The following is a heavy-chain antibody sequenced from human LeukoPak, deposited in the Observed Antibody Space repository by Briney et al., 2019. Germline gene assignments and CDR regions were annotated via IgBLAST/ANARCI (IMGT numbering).Heavy chain of an antibody. V-gene: IGHV4-39*01. CDR2: VYYGGST. J-gene: IGHJ4*02. Sequence: SDTLSLTCTVSGGSNSSSDYYWGWIHQPPGKGLEWIGIVYYGGSTHYNPSHKGRVTLSVDTSKNQFSLKLTSVTAADTAVYYCARRISTYDSSGYSTGDALDFWGQGILVTVSS. D-gene: IGHD3-22*01. CDR3: ARRISTYDSSGYSTGDALDF. CDR1: GGSNSSSDYY.